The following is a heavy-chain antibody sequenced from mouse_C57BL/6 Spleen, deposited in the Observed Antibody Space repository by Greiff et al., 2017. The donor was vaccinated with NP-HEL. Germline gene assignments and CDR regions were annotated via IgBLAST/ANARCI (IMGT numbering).Heavy chain of an antibody. V-gene: IGHV5-17*01. CDR1: GFTFSDYG. CDR3: ARRLPDGGCAY. CDR2: ISSGSSTI. J-gene: IGHJ3*01. Sequence: EVQVVESGGGLVKPGWSLKLSCAASGFTFSDYGMHWVRQAPEKGLEWVAYISSGSSTIYYADTVKDRFTISRDNAKHTLFLQMTSLRSEDTAMYYWARRLPDGGCAYWGQGTLVTVSA. D-gene: IGHD2-3*01.